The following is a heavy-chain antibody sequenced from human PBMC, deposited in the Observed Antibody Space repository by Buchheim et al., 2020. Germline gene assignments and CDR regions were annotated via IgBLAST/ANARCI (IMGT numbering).Heavy chain of an antibody. CDR1: GYTFTSYY. V-gene: IGHV1-46*04. CDR2: IDPSGTAP. D-gene: IGHD6-19*01. J-gene: IGHJ1*01. CDR3: ARGGEEGSSGWYTSH. Sequence: QVQLVQSGAEVKKPGASVKVSCKASGYTFTSYYMHWVRQAPGQGLEWMGIIDPSGTAPTYARKLQGRIIMTRDTSTSTLYMDVRSLRSEDTAVYYCARGGEEGSSGWYTSHWGQGTL.